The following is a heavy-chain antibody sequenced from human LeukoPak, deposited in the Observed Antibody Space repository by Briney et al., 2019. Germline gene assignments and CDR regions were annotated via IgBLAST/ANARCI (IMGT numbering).Heavy chain of an antibody. J-gene: IGHJ4*02. CDR3: ARTYYDFWSGYYSHEGNPFDY. Sequence: GGSLRLSCAASGFTFSSYSMNWVRQAPGKGLEWVSDISSSSSTIYYADSVKGRFTISRDNAKNSLYLEMNSLRAEDTAVYYCARTYYDFWSGYYSHEGNPFDYWGQGTLATVSS. CDR1: GFTFSSYS. V-gene: IGHV3-48*01. CDR2: ISSSSSTI. D-gene: IGHD3-3*01.